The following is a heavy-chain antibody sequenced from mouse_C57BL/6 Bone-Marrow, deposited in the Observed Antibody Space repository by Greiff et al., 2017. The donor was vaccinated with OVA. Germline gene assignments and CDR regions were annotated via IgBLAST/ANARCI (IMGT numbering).Heavy chain of an antibody. J-gene: IGHJ3*01. D-gene: IGHD1-1*01. CDR1: GYTFTSYW. CDR3: RREDGSSYGDAY. V-gene: IGHV1-55*01. CDR2: IYPGSGST. Sequence: QVQLQQPGAELVKPGASVKLSCKASGYTFTSYWITWVKQRPGQGLEWIGDIYPGSGSTNYNEKFKSKATLTVDTSSSTAYMQLSILTSEDSAVYYGRREDGSSYGDAYWGQGTLVTVSA.